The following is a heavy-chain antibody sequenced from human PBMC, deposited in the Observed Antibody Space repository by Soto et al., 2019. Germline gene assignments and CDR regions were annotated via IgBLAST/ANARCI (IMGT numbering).Heavy chain of an antibody. V-gene: IGHV3-33*01. CDR1: GFTFSSYG. CDR2: IWYDGSNK. J-gene: IGHJ3*02. CDR3: ARVPGDIAAAGTGAFDI. Sequence: GGSLRLSCAASGFTFSSYGMHWVRQAPGKGLEWVAVIWYDGSNKYYADSVKGRFTISRDNSKNTLYLQMNSLRAEDTAVYYCARVPGDIAAAGTGAFDIWGQGTMVTVSS. D-gene: IGHD6-13*01.